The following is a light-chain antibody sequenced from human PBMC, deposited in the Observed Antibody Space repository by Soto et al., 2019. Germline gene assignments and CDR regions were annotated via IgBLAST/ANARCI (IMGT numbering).Light chain of an antibody. CDR1: QSISVW. CDR3: QQYNSYSPT. J-gene: IGKJ1*01. CDR2: KAS. Sequence: DIQTTQSPSTLSASVVDRFTITFLASQSISVWLAWYQQKAVKAPNLLIYKASRLESGVPSRFSGSGSETEFTLTISGLQPGDSATYYCQQYNSYSPTFGQGTKVDIK. V-gene: IGKV1-5*03.